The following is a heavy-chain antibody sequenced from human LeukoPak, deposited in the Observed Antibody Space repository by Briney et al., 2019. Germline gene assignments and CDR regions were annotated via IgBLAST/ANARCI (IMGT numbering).Heavy chain of an antibody. V-gene: IGHV4-38-2*01. D-gene: IGHD6-19*01. CDR2: IYHSGST. J-gene: IGHJ4*02. Sequence: SETLSLTCAVSGYSISSVYYLGWIRHPPGKGLEWIVRIYHSGSTYYNPSLKSRVTISVDTSTNQVFLKLSSVPAEDTAVYYCAPAGTSGIAYWGQGPVVPVSS. CDR1: GYSISSVYY. CDR3: APAGTSGIAY.